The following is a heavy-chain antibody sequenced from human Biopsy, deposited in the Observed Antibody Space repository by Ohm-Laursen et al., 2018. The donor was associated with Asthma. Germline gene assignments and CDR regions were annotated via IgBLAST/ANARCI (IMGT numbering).Heavy chain of an antibody. CDR2: ISWNSAAI. CDR1: GFKFDEYT. Sequence: SLRLSCTASGFKFDEYTMHWVRQAPGKGLEWVSGISWNSAAIGYAGSVEGRFTISRDNAKNSVFLHMDSLRPEDTAFYYCAKVRSDWVITESFDYWGQGVLVTVSS. D-gene: IGHD3-22*01. J-gene: IGHJ4*02. CDR3: AKVRSDWVITESFDY. V-gene: IGHV3-9*01.